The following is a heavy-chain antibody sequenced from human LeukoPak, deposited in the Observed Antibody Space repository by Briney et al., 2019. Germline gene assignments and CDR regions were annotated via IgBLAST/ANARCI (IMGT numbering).Heavy chain of an antibody. CDR3: ARGNWPIDY. CDR1: GGSISIYY. CDR2: IYYSGST. V-gene: IGHV4-59*01. Sequence: SETLSLTCTVSGGSISIYYWSWIRQPPGKGLEWIGYIYYSGSTNYNPSLKSRVTISVDTSKNQFSLKLSSVTAADTAVYYCARGNWPIDYWGQGTLVTVSS. J-gene: IGHJ4*02. D-gene: IGHD1-1*01.